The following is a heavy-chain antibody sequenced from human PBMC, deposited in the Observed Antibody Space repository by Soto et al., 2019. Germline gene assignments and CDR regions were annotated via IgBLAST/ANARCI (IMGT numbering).Heavy chain of an antibody. CDR2: ISYDGTNK. D-gene: IGHD6-6*01. CDR1: GFTFSSYA. CDR3: ARNEQLALDY. V-gene: IGHV3-30-3*01. Sequence: QVQLVESGGGVVQPGRSLRLSCAASGFTFSSYAMHWVRQAPGKGLEWVAVISYDGTNKYYADSVKGRFTISRDNSKDTLYLQMNSLRAEDTAMYYCARNEQLALDYWGQGTLVTVSS. J-gene: IGHJ4*02.